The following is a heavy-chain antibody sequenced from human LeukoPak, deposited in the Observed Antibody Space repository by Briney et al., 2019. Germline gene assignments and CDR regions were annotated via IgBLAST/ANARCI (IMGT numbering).Heavy chain of an antibody. CDR1: GFTFSSYS. CDR3: ARDLPVAAADF. Sequence: GGSLRLSCAASGFTFSSYSMNWVRQAPGKGLEWVSSISSSSSYIYYADSVKGRFTISRDNAKNSLYLQMNSLRAEDTALYYCARDLPVAAADFWGQGTLVTVSS. J-gene: IGHJ4*02. CDR2: ISSSSSYI. D-gene: IGHD6-13*01. V-gene: IGHV3-21*01.